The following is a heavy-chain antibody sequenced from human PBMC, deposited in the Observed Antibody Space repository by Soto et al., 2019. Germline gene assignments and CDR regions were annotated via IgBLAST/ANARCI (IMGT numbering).Heavy chain of an antibody. CDR3: TRHNAAY. D-gene: IGHD2-15*01. Sequence: GGSLRLSCAASGFTFSDSAVHWVRQASGKGLEWIGRIRSKPNNYETAYAASVTGRFIISRDDSKNTAYLQMNSLETEDTAVYYCTRHNAAYLGLGTLVTVSS. CDR2: IRSKPNNYET. CDR1: GFTFSDSA. V-gene: IGHV3-73*01. J-gene: IGHJ4*02.